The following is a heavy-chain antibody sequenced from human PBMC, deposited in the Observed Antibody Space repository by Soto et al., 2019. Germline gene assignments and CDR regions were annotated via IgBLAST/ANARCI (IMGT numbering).Heavy chain of an antibody. CDR1: GYTFSDYA. Sequence: ASVKVSCKASGYTFSDYAISWVRQAPGQGLEWMGWISASTRNTDQAQNFQGRVIMTLDTSTNTAYMELRSLRSDDTAVYYCVRCYCSVGGCYACWHFDLWGRGTLVTVSS. CDR3: VRCYCSVGGCYACWHFDL. CDR2: ISASTRNT. D-gene: IGHD2-15*01. J-gene: IGHJ2*01. V-gene: IGHV1-18*01.